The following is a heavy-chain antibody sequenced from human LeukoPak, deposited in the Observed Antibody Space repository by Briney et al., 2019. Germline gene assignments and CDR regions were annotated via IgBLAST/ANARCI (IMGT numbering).Heavy chain of an antibody. V-gene: IGHV4-34*01. CDR1: GGSFSGYY. Sequence: SETLSLTCAVYGGSFSGYYWSWIRQPPGKGLEWIGEINHSGSTNYNPSLKSRVTISVDTSKNQFSLKLSSVTAADTTVYYCARGPKYYDILTYYYYYGMDVWGQGTTVTVSS. CDR3: ARGPKYYDILTYYYYYGMDV. J-gene: IGHJ6*02. CDR2: INHSGST. D-gene: IGHD3-9*01.